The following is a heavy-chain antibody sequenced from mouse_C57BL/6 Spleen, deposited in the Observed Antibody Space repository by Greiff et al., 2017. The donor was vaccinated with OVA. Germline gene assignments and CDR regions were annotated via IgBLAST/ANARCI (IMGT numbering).Heavy chain of an antibody. J-gene: IGHJ2*01. CDR1: GYAFSSSW. CDR3: ARSYSNYPGFDY. D-gene: IGHD2-5*01. CDR2: IYPGDGDT. V-gene: IGHV1-82*01. Sequence: QVQLQQSGPELVKPGASVKISCKASGYAFSSSWMNWVKQRPGKGLEWIGRIYPGDGDTNYNGKFKGKATLTADKSSSTAYMQLSSLTSEDSAVYFCARSYSNYPGFDYWGQGTTLTVSS.